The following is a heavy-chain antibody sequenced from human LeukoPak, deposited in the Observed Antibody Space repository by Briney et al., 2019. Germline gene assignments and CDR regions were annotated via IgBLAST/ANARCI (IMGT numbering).Heavy chain of an antibody. V-gene: IGHV1-2*02. D-gene: IGHD3-9*01. CDR2: INPNSGGT. CDR3: ARGFMNYDILTEY. Sequence: GASVKVSCKASGYTFTGYYMHWVRQAPGQGLEWMGWINPNSGGTNYAQKFQGRVTMTRDTSISTAYMELSRLRSDDTAVYYCARGFMNYDILTEYWGQGTLVTVSS. CDR1: GYTFTGYY. J-gene: IGHJ4*02.